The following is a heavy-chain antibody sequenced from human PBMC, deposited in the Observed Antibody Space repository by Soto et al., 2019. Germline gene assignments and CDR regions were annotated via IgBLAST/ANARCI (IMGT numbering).Heavy chain of an antibody. CDR3: ASYRVGGAFDF. Sequence: SETLSLTCTVSGDSMTGRYWSWIRQSAGNGLEWIGRIYNTGSTNYNSFLKSRVTLSIDTFKNQFSLKMTSLTAADTAMYFCASYRVGGAFDFWGHGTAVTVSS. CDR1: GDSMTGRY. V-gene: IGHV4-4*07. D-gene: IGHD1-26*01. J-gene: IGHJ3*01. CDR2: IYNTGST.